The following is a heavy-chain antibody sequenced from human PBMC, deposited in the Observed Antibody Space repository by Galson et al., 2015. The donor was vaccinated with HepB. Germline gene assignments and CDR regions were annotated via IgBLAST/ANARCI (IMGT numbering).Heavy chain of an antibody. CDR1: GFTFSSYG. Sequence: SLRLSCAASGFTFSSYGMHWVRQAPGKGLEWVAVIWYDGSNKYYADSVKGRFTISRDNSKNTLYLQMNSLRAEDTAVYYCARDNMDCSGGSCGHWFDPWGQGTLVTVSS. D-gene: IGHD2-15*01. J-gene: IGHJ5*02. CDR3: ARDNMDCSGGSCGHWFDP. V-gene: IGHV3-33*01. CDR2: IWYDGSNK.